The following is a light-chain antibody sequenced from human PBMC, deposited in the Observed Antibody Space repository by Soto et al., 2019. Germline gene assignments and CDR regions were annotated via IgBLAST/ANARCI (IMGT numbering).Light chain of an antibody. CDR1: SSDIGGYNY. CDR2: DVN. CDR3: SSYTDNSTLSTLVL. J-gene: IGLJ2*01. Sequence: QSALTQPASVSGSPGQSITISCTGSSSDIGGYNYVSWYQQHPGKAPKLMIYDVNNRPSGVSDRFSGSKSDNAASLTISGLQSEDEADYYCSSYTDNSTLSTLVLFGGGTKLPVL. V-gene: IGLV2-14*01.